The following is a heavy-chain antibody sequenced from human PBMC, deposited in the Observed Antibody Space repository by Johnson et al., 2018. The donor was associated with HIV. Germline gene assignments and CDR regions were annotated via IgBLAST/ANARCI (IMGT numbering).Heavy chain of an antibody. V-gene: IGHV3-20*04. CDR1: GFTFDDYA. CDR3: AKVFGELPDAFDI. D-gene: IGHD1-26*01. J-gene: IGHJ3*02. CDR2: INSDGSII. Sequence: VQLVESGGGVVRPGGSLRLSCAASGFTFDDYAMHWVRQVPGKGLVWVSRINSDGSIISYADSVKGQLTISRDNAKNTLYLQRNSLRAEDTAVYYCAKVFGELPDAFDIWGQGTMVTVSS.